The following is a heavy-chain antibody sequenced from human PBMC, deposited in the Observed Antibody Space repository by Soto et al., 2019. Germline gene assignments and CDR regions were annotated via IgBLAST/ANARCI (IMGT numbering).Heavy chain of an antibody. J-gene: IGHJ4*02. CDR1: GGSFNKYT. Sequence: SVKVSCKASGGSFNKYTIDWVRQAPGQGLEWMGGIIPLFGTANYAQKFQGRVTITADEAATTAYMELSSLRSEDTAVYYCARQFDYDTSGYYYAYWGKGPLVTVSS. V-gene: IGHV1-69*13. CDR2: IIPLFGTA. CDR3: ARQFDYDTSGYYYAY. D-gene: IGHD3-22*01.